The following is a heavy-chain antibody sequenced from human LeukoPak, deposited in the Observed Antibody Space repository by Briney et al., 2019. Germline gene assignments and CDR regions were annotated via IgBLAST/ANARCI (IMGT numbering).Heavy chain of an antibody. J-gene: IGHJ6*03. D-gene: IGHD4-11*01. CDR3: AKDGPAVRYYYYYYMDV. CDR1: GFTFSSYS. CDR2: ISSSSSTI. V-gene: IGHV3-48*04. Sequence: GGSLRLSCAASGFTFSSYSMNWVRQAPGKGLEWVSYISSSSSTIYYADSVKGRFTISRDNAKNSLYLQMDSLRAEDTAVYYCAKDGPAVRYYYYYYMDVWGKGTTVTVSS.